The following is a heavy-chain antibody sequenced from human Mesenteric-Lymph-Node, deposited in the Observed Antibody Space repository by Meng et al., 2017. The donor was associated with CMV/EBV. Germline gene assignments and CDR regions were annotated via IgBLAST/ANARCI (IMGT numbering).Heavy chain of an antibody. V-gene: IGHV3-21*01. Sequence: GESLKISCAASGFTFGDYGMHWVRQAPGKGLEWVSSISSSSSYMFYADSVKGRFTISRDNAKNSLYLQMNSLRAEDTAVYYCARDRHYYDSSGCFDYWGQGTLVTVSS. D-gene: IGHD3-22*01. J-gene: IGHJ4*02. CDR3: ARDRHYYDSSGCFDY. CDR1: GFTFGDYG. CDR2: ISSSSSYM.